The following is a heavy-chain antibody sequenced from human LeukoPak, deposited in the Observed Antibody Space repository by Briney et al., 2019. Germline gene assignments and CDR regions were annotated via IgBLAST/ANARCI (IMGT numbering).Heavy chain of an antibody. CDR3: TTVPYPDY. CDR2: IKSKVDSGTI. Sequence: SGGSLRLSCVASGFNFTRAWMNWVGQAPGKGLEWVGRIKSKVDSGTIEYAAPVKGRFTISRDDSKTTLFLQMNNLKAEDTAVYFCTTVPYPDYWGQGTLVAVSS. CDR1: GFNFTRAW. V-gene: IGHV3-15*01. J-gene: IGHJ4*02.